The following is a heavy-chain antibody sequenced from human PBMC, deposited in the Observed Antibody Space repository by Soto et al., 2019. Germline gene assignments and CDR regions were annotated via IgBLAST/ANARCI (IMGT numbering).Heavy chain of an antibody. D-gene: IGHD3-9*01. CDR3: ARDTYYDILTGYYTHYYYYGMDV. CDR2: IYYSGST. J-gene: IGHJ6*02. V-gene: IGHV4-59*01. Sequence: SETLSLTCTVSGGSISSYYWSWIRQPPGKGLEWIGYIYYSGSTNYNPSLKSRVTISVDTSKNQFSLKLSSVTAADTAVYYCARDTYYDILTGYYTHYYYYGMDVWGQGTTVTVSS. CDR1: GGSISSYY.